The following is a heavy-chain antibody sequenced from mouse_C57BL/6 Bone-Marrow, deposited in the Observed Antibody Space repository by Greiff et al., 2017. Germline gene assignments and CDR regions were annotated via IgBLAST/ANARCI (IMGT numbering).Heavy chain of an antibody. CDR3: AREGYYGRDWYFDV. V-gene: IGHV1-39*01. D-gene: IGHD1-1*01. J-gene: IGHJ1*03. Sequence: EVQLQQSGPELVKPGASVKISCKASGYSFTDYNMNWVKQSNGKSLEWIGVINPNYGTTRYNQKFKGKATLTVDQSSSTAYMQLNSLTSEDSAVYYCAREGYYGRDWYFDVWGTGTTVTVSA. CDR2: INPNYGTT. CDR1: GYSFTDYN.